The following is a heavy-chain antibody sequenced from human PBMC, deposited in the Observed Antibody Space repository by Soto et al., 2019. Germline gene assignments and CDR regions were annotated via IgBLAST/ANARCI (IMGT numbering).Heavy chain of an antibody. V-gene: IGHV3-23*01. CDR1: GFTFSSYA. CDR3: AKVSRRFVTYTRDY. CDR2: ISGSGGST. J-gene: IGHJ4*02. Sequence: EVQLLESGGGLVQPGGSLRLACAASGFTFSSYAMSWVRQAPGKGLEWVSAISGSGGSTYYADSVKGRFTISRDNSKNTLYLQMNSLRAEDTAVYYCAKVSRRFVTYTRDYWGQGTLVTVSS. D-gene: IGHD2-2*02.